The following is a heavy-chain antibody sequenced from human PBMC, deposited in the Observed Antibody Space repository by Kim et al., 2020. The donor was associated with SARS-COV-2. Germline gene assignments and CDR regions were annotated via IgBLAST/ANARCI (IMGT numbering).Heavy chain of an antibody. CDR2: ISAYNNNP. V-gene: IGHV1-18*01. D-gene: IGHD4-17*01. Sequence: ASVKVSCKASGYSFTIYGITWVRQAPGQRPEWMGWISAYNNNPHYSESLQDRVSMSTDPSTGTAYMELRSLRSDDTAIYYCARDIYGDYVEGPWGQGTLVTVSS. CDR1: GYSFTIYG. J-gene: IGHJ1*01. CDR3: ARDIYGDYVEGP.